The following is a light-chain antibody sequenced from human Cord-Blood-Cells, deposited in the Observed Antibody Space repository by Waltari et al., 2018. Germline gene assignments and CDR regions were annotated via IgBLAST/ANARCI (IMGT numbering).Light chain of an antibody. CDR1: SSDVGSYNL. CDR2: ECS. J-gene: IGLJ3*02. V-gene: IGLV2-23*01. CDR3: CSYAGSSTLV. Sequence: QSALTQPASVSGSPGQSITISCTGTSSDVGSYNLVSWYQQHPGKAPKPMIYECSKRPSGVSNRFSGSKSGNTASLTISGLQAEDEADYYCCSYAGSSTLVFGGGTKLTVL.